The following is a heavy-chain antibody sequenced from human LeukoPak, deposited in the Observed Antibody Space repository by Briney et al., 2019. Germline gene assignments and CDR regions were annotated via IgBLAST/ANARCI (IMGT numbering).Heavy chain of an antibody. D-gene: IGHD3-10*01. CDR3: ARHRRAYYYYMDV. CDR2: INHSGST. J-gene: IGHJ6*03. Sequence: SETLSLTCTVSGGSISSGSYYWSWIRQPPGKGLEWIGEINHSGSTNYNPSLKSRVTISVDTSKNQFSLKLSSVTAADTAVYYCARHRRAYYYYMDVWGKGTTVTISS. V-gene: IGHV4-39*01. CDR1: GGSISSGSYY.